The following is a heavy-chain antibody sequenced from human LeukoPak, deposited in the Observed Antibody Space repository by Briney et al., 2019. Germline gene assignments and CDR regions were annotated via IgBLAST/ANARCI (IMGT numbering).Heavy chain of an antibody. CDR2: TFHSGST. CDR3: AVKCAAGKANWFDP. CDR1: GGSLTTSKW. J-gene: IGHJ5*02. Sequence: SETLSLTCGVSGGSLTTSKWWSWVRQAPGKGLEWIGETFHSGSTNYNPSLRSRVTILVDTSRNHFSLNVGSVTAACTAVYFCAVKCAAGKANWFDPWGQGTLVTVSS. D-gene: IGHD6-25*01. V-gene: IGHV4-4*02.